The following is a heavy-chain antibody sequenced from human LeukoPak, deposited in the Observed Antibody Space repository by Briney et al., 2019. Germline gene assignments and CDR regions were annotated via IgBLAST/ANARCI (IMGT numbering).Heavy chain of an antibody. V-gene: IGHV1-2*04. CDR3: ARVAGDMEVWYYYYGMDV. J-gene: IGHJ6*02. CDR1: GYTFTGYF. D-gene: IGHD2-15*01. CDR2: VHPISGGT. Sequence: AASVKGFCKGFGYTFTGYFMHRGGTAPGQGLEWMGWVHPISGGTNYAQKFQGWVTLTRDTSISTAYMDLSRLTSDDTAVYYCARVAGDMEVWYYYYGMDVWGQGTTVTVSS.